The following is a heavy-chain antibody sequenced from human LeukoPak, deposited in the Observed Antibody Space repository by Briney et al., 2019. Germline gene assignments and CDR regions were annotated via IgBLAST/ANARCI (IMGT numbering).Heavy chain of an antibody. CDR2: INPSGGST. CDR1: GYTFTSYY. CDR3: ARSGAYCGGDCYSGY. Sequence: ASVKVSCKASGYTFTSYYMHWVRQAPGQGLEWMGIINPSGGSTSYAQKFQGRVTMTRDTSTSTVYMELCSLRSEDTAVYYCARSGAYCGGDCYSGYWGQGTLVTVSS. V-gene: IGHV1-46*01. D-gene: IGHD2-21*02. J-gene: IGHJ4*02.